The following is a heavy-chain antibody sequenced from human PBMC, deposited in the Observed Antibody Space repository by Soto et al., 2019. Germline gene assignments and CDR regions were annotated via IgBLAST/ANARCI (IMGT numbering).Heavy chain of an antibody. CDR2: IYWDDDK. V-gene: IGHV2-5*02. J-gene: IGHJ1*01. D-gene: IGHD2-15*01. Sequence: QITLKESGPTLVNPTQTLTLTCTFSGFSLSTSGVGVGWIRQPPGKALEWLALIYWDDDKRYSPSLKSRLTITNDTSKHQVVLTMTNMDPVDTATYYCAHSYCSGGSCRAAEYFQHWGQGTLVTVSS. CDR3: AHSYCSGGSCRAAEYFQH. CDR1: GFSLSTSGVG.